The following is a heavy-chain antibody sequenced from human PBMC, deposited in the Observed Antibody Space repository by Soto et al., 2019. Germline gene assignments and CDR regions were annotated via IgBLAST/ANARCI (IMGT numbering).Heavy chain of an antibody. CDR2: IYYSGST. D-gene: IGHD1-20*01. CDR3: ASSQKGYNWNYFDH. J-gene: IGHJ4*02. CDR1: GVPISTDDYY. V-gene: IGHV4-30-4*01. Sequence: SETLSLTCTVSGVPISTDDYYWTWIRQPPGKGLEWIGYIYYSGSTYYNWSLKSRVTISIDRSKKQFSLKVSAVTAADTAVYYCASSQKGYNWNYFDHWGQGALVTVSS.